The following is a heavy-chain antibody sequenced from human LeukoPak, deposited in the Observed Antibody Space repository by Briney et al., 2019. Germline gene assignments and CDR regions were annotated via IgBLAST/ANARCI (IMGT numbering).Heavy chain of an antibody. D-gene: IGHD3-22*01. J-gene: IGHJ4*02. V-gene: IGHV3-23*01. CDR3: AKDRVPSSGWECDF. CDR1: GFTFGTYV. Sequence: GASLRLSCAASGFTFGTYVMSWVRQGPGKGLECVSDINSGGGNTYYADSVKGRFTISRDNSKNTLYLQKSSLRADEAAFYCGAKDRVPSSGWECDFWGQGTLVTVSS. CDR2: INSGGGNT.